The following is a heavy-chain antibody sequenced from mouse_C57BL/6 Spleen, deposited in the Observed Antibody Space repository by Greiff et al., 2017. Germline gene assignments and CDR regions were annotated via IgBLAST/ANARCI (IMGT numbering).Heavy chain of an antibody. V-gene: IGHV1-5*01. D-gene: IGHD2-4*01. Sequence: EVKLQESGTVLARPGASVKMSCKTSGYTFTSYWMHWVKQRPGPGLEWIGAIYPGNSDTSYNQKFKGKAKLTAVTSASTAYMELSSLTNEDSAVYYGTRSGVYDYVWYFDVWGTGTTVTVSS. CDR1: GYTFTSYW. J-gene: IGHJ1*03. CDR2: IYPGNSDT. CDR3: TRSGVYDYVWYFDV.